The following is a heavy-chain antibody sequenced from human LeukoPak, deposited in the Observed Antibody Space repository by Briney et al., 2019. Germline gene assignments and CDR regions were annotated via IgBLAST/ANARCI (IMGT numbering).Heavy chain of an antibody. Sequence: ASVKVSCKASGYTFTGYYMHWVRQAPGQGLEWMGWISAYNGNANYAQKLQGRVTMTTDTSTSTAYMELRSLRSDDTAVYYCARDISVGATTGAVWFDPWGQGTLVTVSS. V-gene: IGHV1-18*04. CDR1: GYTFTGYY. CDR3: ARDISVGATTGAVWFDP. CDR2: ISAYNGNA. J-gene: IGHJ5*02. D-gene: IGHD1-26*01.